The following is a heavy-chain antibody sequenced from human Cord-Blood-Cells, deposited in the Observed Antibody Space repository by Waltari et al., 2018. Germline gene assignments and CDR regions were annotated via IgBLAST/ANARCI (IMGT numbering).Heavy chain of an antibody. D-gene: IGHD6-13*01. Sequence: QVQLVQSGAEVKKPGASVKVSCKVSGYTLTELSMHWVRQAPGKGLVWRGCFDPEDGETIYAQKFQGRVTRTEDTSTDTAYMELSSLRSEDTAVYYCATGSIAAVNWYFDLWGRGTLVTVSS. CDR1: GYTLTELS. J-gene: IGHJ2*01. CDR2: FDPEDGET. CDR3: ATGSIAAVNWYFDL. V-gene: IGHV1-24*01.